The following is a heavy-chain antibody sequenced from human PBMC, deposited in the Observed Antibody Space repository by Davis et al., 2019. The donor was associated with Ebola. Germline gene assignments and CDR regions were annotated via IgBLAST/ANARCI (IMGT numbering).Heavy chain of an antibody. V-gene: IGHV3-9*01. D-gene: IGHD2-15*01. J-gene: IGHJ5*02. CDR3: ASANSGFAPGGCLSGTWFDP. CDR2: ISWNSNTR. Sequence: PGGSLRLSCAASGFTFEDYAMHWVRQAPGKALEWVSGISWNSNTRNYADSVKGRFTISRENAKNSVYLQMHSLRAGDTAVYYCASANSGFAPGGCLSGTWFDPWGQGTLVTVSS. CDR1: GFTFEDYA.